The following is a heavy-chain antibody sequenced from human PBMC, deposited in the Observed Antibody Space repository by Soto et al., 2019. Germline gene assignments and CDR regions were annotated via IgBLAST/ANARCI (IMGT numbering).Heavy chain of an antibody. D-gene: IGHD3-3*01. Sequence: HPVGSLRLSCAASGFSFSSYAMSWVRQAPGKGLEWVSTISGSDGKTFYADSVKGRFSISRDTSKNTLYLQMNSLRADDTAVYYCARWSYLDYWGQGTRVTVS. J-gene: IGHJ4*02. CDR1: GFSFSSYA. V-gene: IGHV3-23*01. CDR2: ISGSDGKT. CDR3: ARWSYLDY.